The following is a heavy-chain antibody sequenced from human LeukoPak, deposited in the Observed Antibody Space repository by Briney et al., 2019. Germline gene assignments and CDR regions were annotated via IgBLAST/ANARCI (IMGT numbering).Heavy chain of an antibody. CDR3: ARAHSSGRTFDY. J-gene: IGHJ4*02. D-gene: IGHD3-22*01. CDR2: IYYSGST. CDR1: GGSVSSGSYY. Sequence: KPSETLSLTCTASGGSVSSGSYYWGWIRQPPGKGLEWIGYIYYSGSTNYDPSLKSRVTISVDTSKNQFSLKLSSVTAADTAVYYCARAHSSGRTFDYWGQGTLVTVSS. V-gene: IGHV4-61*01.